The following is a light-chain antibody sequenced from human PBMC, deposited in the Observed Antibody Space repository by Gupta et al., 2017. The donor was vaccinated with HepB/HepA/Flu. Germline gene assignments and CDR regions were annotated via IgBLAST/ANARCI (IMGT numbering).Light chain of an antibody. Sequence: DIVMTQSPDSLAVSLGERATINCKSSQSVFFSSVNKNFLAWYQQKPGQSPDLIIYWASTRESGVPDRFRGSGSGTDFTLTISNLQAEDVAVYYCLQDVGDPQTFGQGTKVEIK. CDR2: WAS. V-gene: IGKV4-1*01. J-gene: IGKJ1*01. CDR3: LQDVGDPQT. CDR1: QSVFFSSVNKNF.